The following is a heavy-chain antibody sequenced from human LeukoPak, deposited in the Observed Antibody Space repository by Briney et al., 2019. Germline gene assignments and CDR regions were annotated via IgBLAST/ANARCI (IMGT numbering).Heavy chain of an antibody. CDR2: INSDGSDT. CDR1: GFTFDDYA. Sequence: PGGSLRLSCAASGFTFDDYAMHWVRHAPGKGLVWVSRINSDGSDTIYADSVKGRFTSSRDNAKNILYLQMNNLRAEDTAVYYCARMTTVTTEGIWGQGTMVTVSS. V-gene: IGHV3-74*01. CDR3: ARMTTVTTEGI. J-gene: IGHJ3*02. D-gene: IGHD4-17*01.